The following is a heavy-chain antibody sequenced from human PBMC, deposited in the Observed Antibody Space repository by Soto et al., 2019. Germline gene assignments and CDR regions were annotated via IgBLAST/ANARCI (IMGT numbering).Heavy chain of an antibody. J-gene: IGHJ6*02. Sequence: GGSLRLSCAASGFTFSSYGMHWVRQAPGKGPEWVAVISYDGSNKYYADSVKGRFTISRDNSKNTLYLQMNSLRAEDTAVYYCAKDSRIVVVPAAPDVWGRGTKVTVSS. CDR2: ISYDGSNK. V-gene: IGHV3-30*18. D-gene: IGHD2-2*01. CDR3: AKDSRIVVVPAAPDV. CDR1: GFTFSSYG.